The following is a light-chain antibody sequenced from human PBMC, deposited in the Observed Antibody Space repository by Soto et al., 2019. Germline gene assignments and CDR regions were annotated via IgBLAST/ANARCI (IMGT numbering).Light chain of an antibody. V-gene: IGKV1-6*01. J-gene: IGKJ3*01. CDR1: QGIRNE. CDR3: LQNYFYPVT. Sequence: AIQMTQSPSSLSASVGDRVTITCRASQGIRNELDWFQQKPGKAPKLLIYAASNLQSGFPERFSGSGSGTDFSLTISSLQHEDFATYYCLQNYFYPVTFGPGTKVDFK. CDR2: AAS.